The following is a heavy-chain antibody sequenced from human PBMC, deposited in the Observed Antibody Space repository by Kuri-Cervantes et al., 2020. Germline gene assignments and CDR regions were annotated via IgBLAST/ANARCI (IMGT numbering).Heavy chain of an antibody. V-gene: IGHV3-30-3*01. D-gene: IGHD3-22*01. CDR1: GFTFDDYA. J-gene: IGHJ4*02. CDR3: AREMIVVVRRGCFDY. Sequence: LSLTCAASGFTFDDYAMHWVRQAPGKGLEWVAVISYDGSNKYYADSVKGRFTISRDNSKNTLYLQMNSLRAEDTAVYYCAREMIVVVRRGCFDYWGQGTLVTVSS. CDR2: ISYDGSNK.